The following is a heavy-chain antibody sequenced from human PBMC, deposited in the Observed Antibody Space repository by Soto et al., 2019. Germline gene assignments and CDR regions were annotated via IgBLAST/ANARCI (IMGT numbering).Heavy chain of an antibody. CDR2: ISSSSYTI. CDR1: GFTFSSYN. J-gene: IGHJ4*02. D-gene: IGHD4-17*01. CDR3: ARPQDNGDYSHDY. V-gene: IGHV3-48*02. Sequence: EVQLVESGGVLVQPGGSLRLSCAASGFTFSSYNMNWVRQAPGKGLEWVSYISSSSYTIYYTDSVKGRFTISRDNAKNSVYLQINSLRDEDTAVYYCARPQDNGDYSHDYWGKGTLVTVSS.